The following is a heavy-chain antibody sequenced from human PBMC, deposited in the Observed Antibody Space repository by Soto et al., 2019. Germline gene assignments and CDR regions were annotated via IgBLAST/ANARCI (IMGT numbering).Heavy chain of an antibody. CDR1: GYSITSDYY. Sequence: PSETLSLTCAVSGYSITSDYYWGWIRQPPGKGLEWIGSIHSGSTYYNPSLKSRVTISVDTSKNQFSLRLTSVTAADTAMYYCAKKGYYPSGRINLFDSWGQGTLVTVSS. V-gene: IGHV4-38-2*01. CDR2: IHSGST. CDR3: AKKGYYPSGRINLFDS. J-gene: IGHJ4*02. D-gene: IGHD3-10*01.